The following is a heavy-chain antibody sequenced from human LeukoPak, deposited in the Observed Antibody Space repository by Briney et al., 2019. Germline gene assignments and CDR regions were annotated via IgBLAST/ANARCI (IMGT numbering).Heavy chain of an antibody. V-gene: IGHV3-7*01. CDR1: GFTFSSYW. Sequence: PAGSLRLSCAASGFTFSSYWMSWVRQAPGTGMDWVANIKPDGSEKYYVDSVKGRFTISRDNAKNSLYLQMNSLRAEDTAVYYCARDRKYYDSSGYYGYWGQGTLVTVSS. CDR2: IKPDGSEK. D-gene: IGHD3-22*01. J-gene: IGHJ4*02. CDR3: ARDRKYYDSSGYYGY.